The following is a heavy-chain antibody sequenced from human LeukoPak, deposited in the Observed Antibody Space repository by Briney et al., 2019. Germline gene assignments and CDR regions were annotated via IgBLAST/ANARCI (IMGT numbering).Heavy chain of an antibody. V-gene: IGHV4-39*07. CDR1: GGSISSSSYY. Sequence: SETLSLTCTVSGGSISSSSYYWGWIRQPPGKGLEWIGSIYYSGSTYYNPSLKSRVTISVDTSKNQFSLKLSSVTAADTAIYYCARDAKYYFGSRTYFFFEYWGQGTLLTVSS. CDR2: IYYSGST. CDR3: ARDAKYYFGSRTYFFFEY. J-gene: IGHJ4*02. D-gene: IGHD3-10*01.